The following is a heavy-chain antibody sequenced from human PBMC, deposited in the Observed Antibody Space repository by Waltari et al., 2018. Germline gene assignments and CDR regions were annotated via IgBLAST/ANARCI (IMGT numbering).Heavy chain of an antibody. CDR1: GFTFSTYV. CDR3: ARPRDGYNLLDY. Sequence: EVQLLESGGGLVQPGGSLRLSCAASGFTFSTYVMSWVRQAPGKGLEWVSGITSNDESTYYADSVKGRFTISRDNSKSTLYLQMNSLGAEDTAVYYCARPRDGYNLLDYWGQGTLVTVSS. V-gene: IGHV3-23*01. CDR2: ITSNDEST. D-gene: IGHD5-12*01. J-gene: IGHJ4*02.